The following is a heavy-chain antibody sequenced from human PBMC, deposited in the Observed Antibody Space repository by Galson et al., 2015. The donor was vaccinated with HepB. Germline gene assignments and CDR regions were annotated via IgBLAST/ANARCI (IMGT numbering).Heavy chain of an antibody. J-gene: IGHJ4*02. D-gene: IGHD4-17*01. CDR2: ISSSSDTI. CDR1: GFTFSSYS. V-gene: IGHV3-48*01. CDR3: ARDKYGDYLFDS. Sequence: SLRLSCAASGFTFSSYSMNWVRQAPGKGLECVSYISSSSDTIYYADSVKGRFTISRDNARNSLYLQMNSLRAEDTAVYHCARDKYGDYLFDSWGQGALVTVSS.